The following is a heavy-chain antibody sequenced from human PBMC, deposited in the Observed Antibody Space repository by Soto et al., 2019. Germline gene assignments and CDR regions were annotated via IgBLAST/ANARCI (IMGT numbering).Heavy chain of an antibody. D-gene: IGHD3-3*01. CDR2: IYYRGST. V-gene: IGHV4-31*03. J-gene: IGHJ3*02. CDR3: ARGDYFWSGYYTRDAFYI. CDR1: GGSISSGGYY. Sequence: QVQLQESGPGLVKPSQTLSLTCTVSGGSISSGGYYWSWIRQHPGKGLEWIGYIYYRGSTYYKPSLMSRVTMSVDKSKNQFSRKLGSVTAADTAVCYCARGDYFWSGYYTRDAFYIWGQGTMVTVSS.